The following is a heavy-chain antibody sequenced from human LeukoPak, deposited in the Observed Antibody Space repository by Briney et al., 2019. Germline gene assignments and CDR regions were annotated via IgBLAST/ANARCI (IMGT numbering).Heavy chain of an antibody. CDR2: IYYTGST. D-gene: IGHD1-20*01. V-gene: IGHV4-39*01. CDR3: ARQGHNWNDGGGNWFGP. Sequence: SETLSLTCTVSGDSISSSGYWWGWIRQSPGRGLEWIGGIYYTGSTYYNPSLKSRVTISVDTTKNQFSLKLNSVTASDTAVYYCARQGHNWNDGGGNWFGPWGRGTLVTVSS. CDR1: GDSISSSGYW. J-gene: IGHJ5*02.